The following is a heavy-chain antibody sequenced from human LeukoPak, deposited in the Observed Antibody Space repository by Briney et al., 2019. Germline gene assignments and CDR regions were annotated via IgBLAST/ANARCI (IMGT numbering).Heavy chain of an antibody. J-gene: IGHJ4*01. CDR1: GASIDSHSW. Sequence: SETLSLTCAVSGASIDSHSWWSWVRQPPGKGLEWIGEVYHSGSANYKPSLKSRVTISADTSRNHFSLKLTSVTAADTAVYYCAYNRNFALDNWGQGTLVTVSS. V-gene: IGHV4/OR15-8*01. D-gene: IGHD1-14*01. CDR3: AYNRNFALDN. CDR2: VYHSGSA.